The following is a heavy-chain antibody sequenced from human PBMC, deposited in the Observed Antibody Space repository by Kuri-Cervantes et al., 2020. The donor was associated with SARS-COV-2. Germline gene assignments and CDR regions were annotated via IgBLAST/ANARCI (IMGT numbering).Heavy chain of an antibody. CDR2: ISGDGGST. CDR1: GFTFSSYA. CDR3: ARSDRVRELFSRMRYYYYYFMGV. D-gene: IGHD3-10*01. V-gene: IGHV3-23*01. J-gene: IGHJ6*03. Sequence: GESLKISCAASGFTFSSYAMSWVRQAPGKGLEWVSGISGDGGSTYYADSVKGRFTVSRDNPTKTLYLQMNSLRAEDTAVYYCARSDRVRELFSRMRYYYYYFMGVWGNGTTVTVSS.